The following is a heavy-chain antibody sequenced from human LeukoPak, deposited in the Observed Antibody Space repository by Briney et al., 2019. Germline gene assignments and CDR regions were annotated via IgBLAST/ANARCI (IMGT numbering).Heavy chain of an antibody. CDR2: VIPIFGTA. Sequence: ASVKVSCKASGGTFSSYAISWVRQAPGQGLEWMGGVIPIFGTANYAQKFQGRVTITADESTSTAYMELSSLRSEDTAVYYCARDHQGPMYYYDTSGYYCDYWGQGTLVTVSS. J-gene: IGHJ4*02. CDR1: GGTFSSYA. CDR3: ARDHQGPMYYYDTSGYYCDY. D-gene: IGHD3-22*01. V-gene: IGHV1-69*13.